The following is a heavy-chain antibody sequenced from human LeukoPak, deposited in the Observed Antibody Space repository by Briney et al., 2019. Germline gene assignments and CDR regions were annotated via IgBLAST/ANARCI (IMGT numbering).Heavy chain of an antibody. CDR1: GFTFSSHA. Sequence: GGSLRLSCAASGFTFSSHAMSWVRQAPGKGLEWVSAISGSGGSTYYADSVKGRFTISRDNSKNPLYLQMNGLRAEDTAVYYCAKVDTVYGMDVWGQGTTVTVSS. CDR3: AKVDTVYGMDV. CDR2: ISGSGGST. D-gene: IGHD5-18*01. V-gene: IGHV3-23*01. J-gene: IGHJ6*02.